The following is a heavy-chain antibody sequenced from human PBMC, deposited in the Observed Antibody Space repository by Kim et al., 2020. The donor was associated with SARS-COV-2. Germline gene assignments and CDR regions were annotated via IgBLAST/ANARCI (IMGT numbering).Heavy chain of an antibody. V-gene: IGHV4-39*01. CDR2: IYYSGST. J-gene: IGHJ5*02. Sequence: SETLSLTCTVSGGSISSSSYYWGWIRQPPGKGLEWIGSIYYSGSTYYNPSLKSRVTISVDTSKNQFSLKLSSVTAADTAVYYCARQLIPIKDIVVVVAAPFDPWGQGTLVTVSS. CDR3: ARQLIPIKDIVVVVAAPFDP. CDR1: GGSISSSSYY. D-gene: IGHD2-15*01.